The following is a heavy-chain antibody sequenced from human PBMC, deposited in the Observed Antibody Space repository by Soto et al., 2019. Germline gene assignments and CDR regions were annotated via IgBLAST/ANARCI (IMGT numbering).Heavy chain of an antibody. CDR2: INHSGST. CDR1: GVSISSSNW. Sequence: SETLSLTCAVSGVSISSSNWWNWVRQPPGKGLEWIGEINHSGSTNYNPSLKSRATISVDKSKNQFYLKLSSVTAADTAVYFCAAAAGTSYYYGMDVWGQGTTVTVSS. J-gene: IGHJ6*02. CDR3: AAAAGTSYYYGMDV. D-gene: IGHD6-13*01. V-gene: IGHV4-4*02.